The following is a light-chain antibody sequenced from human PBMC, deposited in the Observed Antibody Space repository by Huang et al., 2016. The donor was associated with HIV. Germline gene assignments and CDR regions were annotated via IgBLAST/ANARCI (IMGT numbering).Light chain of an antibody. CDR1: QSVSSN. CDR2: GAS. J-gene: IGKJ2*01. Sequence: EIVMTQSPATLSVSPGERATLSCRASQSVSSNLVWYQQKPGQAPRLLIYGASTRATGIPARCIGSGSGTGFTLTISSLQSEDFAVYYCQQYNNWPPYTFGQGTKLEIK. V-gene: IGKV3-15*01. CDR3: QQYNNWPPYT.